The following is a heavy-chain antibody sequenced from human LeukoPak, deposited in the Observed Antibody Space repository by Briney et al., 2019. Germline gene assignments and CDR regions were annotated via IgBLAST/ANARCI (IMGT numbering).Heavy chain of an antibody. Sequence: GGSLRLSCAASGFTFRSYAMSWVRQAPGKGLEWVSVISGSGGSTYYADSVKGRFTISRDNSKNTLYMQMNSLRAEDTAVYYCAKGSRLPPTGPWGQGTLVTVSS. CDR1: GFTFRSYA. D-gene: IGHD5-12*01. CDR3: AKGSRLPPTGP. CDR2: ISGSGGST. J-gene: IGHJ5*02. V-gene: IGHV3-23*01.